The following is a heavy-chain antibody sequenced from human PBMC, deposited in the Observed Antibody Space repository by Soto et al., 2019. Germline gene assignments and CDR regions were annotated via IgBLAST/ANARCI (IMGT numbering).Heavy chain of an antibody. CDR2: ISGSGVST. D-gene: IGHD3-10*01. V-gene: IGHV3-23*01. CDR1: GIIFSSYA. Sequence: EVQLLESGGGLEQPGGSLRVSCAASGIIFSSYAMNWVRQTPGKGLEWVSGISGSGVSTYYADSVKGRFSISRDNSKNTLYLQMNSLRAEDTAIYYCVKVRGGFYTYYFDYWGQGTLVTVSS. J-gene: IGHJ4*02. CDR3: VKVRGGFYTYYFDY.